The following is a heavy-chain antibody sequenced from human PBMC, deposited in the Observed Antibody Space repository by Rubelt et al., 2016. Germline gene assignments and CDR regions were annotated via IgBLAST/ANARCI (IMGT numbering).Heavy chain of an antibody. J-gene: IGHJ4*02. CDR3: AAGVDYYFDY. CDR2: FDPEDGET. V-gene: IGHV1-24*01. CDR1: GYTLTELS. Sequence: QVQLVQSGAEVKKPGASVKVSCKVSGYTLTELSMHWVRQAPGKGLEWMGGFDPEDGETIYAKKVQGRVTITRDTSASTAYMELSSLRSEDTAVYYCAAGVDYYFDYWGQGTLVTVSS. D-gene: IGHD2-8*01.